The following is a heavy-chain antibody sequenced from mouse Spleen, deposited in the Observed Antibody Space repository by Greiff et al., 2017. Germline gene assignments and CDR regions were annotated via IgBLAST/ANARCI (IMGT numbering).Heavy chain of an antibody. D-gene: IGHD2-1*01. CDR3: AREGNLLAMDY. J-gene: IGHJ4*01. CDR2: ISSGGGNT. Sequence: EVKLVESGGGLVKPGGSLKLSCAASGFTFSSYAMSWVRQTPEKRLEWVAYISSGGGNTYYPDSVKGRFTISRDNAKNTLYRQMSSLRSEDTAWYYCAREGNLLAMDYWGQGTSVTVSS. CDR1: GFTFSSYA. V-gene: IGHV5-9*01.